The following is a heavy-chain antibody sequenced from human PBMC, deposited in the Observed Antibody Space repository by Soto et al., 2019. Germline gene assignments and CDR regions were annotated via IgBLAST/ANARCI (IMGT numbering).Heavy chain of an antibody. CDR2: ISAYNGNT. J-gene: IGHJ3*02. V-gene: IGHV1-18*01. D-gene: IGHD4-17*01. CDR1: GYTFTSYG. CDR3: ARHSTTVVTFDAFDI. Sequence: ASVKVSCKASGYTFTSYGISWVRQAPGQGLEWMGWISAYNGNTNYAQKLQGRVTMTTDTSTSTAYMELRSLRSDDTAVYYCARHSTTVVTFDAFDIWGQGTMVTVSS.